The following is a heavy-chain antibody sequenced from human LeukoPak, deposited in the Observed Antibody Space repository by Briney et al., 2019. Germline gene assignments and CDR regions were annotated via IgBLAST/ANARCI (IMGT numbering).Heavy chain of an antibody. J-gene: IGHJ5*02. Sequence: GASVKVSCKASGYTFTGYYMHWVRQAPGQGLEWMGWINPNSGGTSYAQKFQGRVTMTRDTSISTAYVELSRLRSDDTAVYYCATSGYGEDWFDPWGQGTLVTVSS. CDR2: INPNSGGT. D-gene: IGHD5-12*01. CDR1: GYTFTGYY. V-gene: IGHV1-2*02. CDR3: ATSGYGEDWFDP.